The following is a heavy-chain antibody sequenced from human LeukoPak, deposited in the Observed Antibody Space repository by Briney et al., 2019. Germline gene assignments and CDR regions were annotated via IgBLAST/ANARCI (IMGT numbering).Heavy chain of an antibody. V-gene: IGHV3-23*01. J-gene: IGHJ4*02. CDR1: GFTFSSYA. D-gene: IGHD3-3*01. CDR2: ISGSGGST. Sequence: GGSLRLSCAASGFTFSSYAMSWVRQAPGKGLEWVSAISGSGGSTYYADSVKGRFTISRDSSKNTLYLQMNSLRAEDTAVYYCVRYDFWSGYHDYWGQGTLVTVSS. CDR3: VRYDFWSGYHDY.